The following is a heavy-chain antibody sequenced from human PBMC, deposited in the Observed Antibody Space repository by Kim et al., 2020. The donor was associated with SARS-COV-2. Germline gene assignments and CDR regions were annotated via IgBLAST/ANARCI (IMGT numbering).Heavy chain of an antibody. D-gene: IGHD3-16*01. J-gene: IGHJ6*02. CDR3: ARLKGLGESDYYGMDV. CDR1: GGSISSGSYY. CDR2: IYTSGST. V-gene: IGHV4-61*02. Sequence: SETLSLTCTVSGGSISSGSYYWSWIRQPAGKGLEWIGRIYTSGSTNYNPSLKSRVTISVDTSKNQFSLKLSSVTAADTAVYYCARLKGLGESDYYGMDVWGQGTTVTVSS.